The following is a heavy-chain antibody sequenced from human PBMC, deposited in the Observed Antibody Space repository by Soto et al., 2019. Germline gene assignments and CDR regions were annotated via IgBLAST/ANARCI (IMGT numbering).Heavy chain of an antibody. CDR2: IYYSGST. Sequence: QVQLQESGPGLVKPSQTLSLTCTVSGGSISSGGYYWSWIRQHPGKGLEWIGYIYYSGSTYYYPSLKSRVTISVDTSKNQFSLKLSSVTAADTPVYYCARVAPTATTPRDYFDYWGQGTLVTVSS. V-gene: IGHV4-31*03. CDR1: GGSISSGGYY. J-gene: IGHJ4*02. D-gene: IGHD4-17*01. CDR3: ARVAPTATTPRDYFDY.